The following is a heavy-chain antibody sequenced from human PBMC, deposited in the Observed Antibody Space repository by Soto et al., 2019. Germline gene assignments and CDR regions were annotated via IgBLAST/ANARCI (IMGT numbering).Heavy chain of an antibody. CDR2: IIPIFGTA. CDR1: GVTFSSYA. J-gene: IGHJ6*02. Sequence: SLKVSGKASGVTFSSYAISWVRQAPVQGLEWMGWIIPIFGTANYAQKFQGRVTITADESTSTPYMELSSLRSEATAVYYCARDSGYSGYDYGTYYYYGMDVWGQGTTVTVSS. V-gene: IGHV1-69*13. D-gene: IGHD5-12*01. CDR3: ARDSGYSGYDYGTYYYYGMDV.